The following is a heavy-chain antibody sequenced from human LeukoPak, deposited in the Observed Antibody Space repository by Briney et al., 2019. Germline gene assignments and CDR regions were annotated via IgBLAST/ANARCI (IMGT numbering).Heavy chain of an antibody. CDR2: INAGNGNT. Sequence: WASVTVSCKASGYTFTSYAMHWVRQAPGQRLEWMGWINAGNGNTKYSQEFQGRVTITRDTSASTAYMELSSLRSEDMAVYYCARAPNAIPGLAVAGTDFDYWGQGTLVTVSS. CDR1: GYTFTSYA. V-gene: IGHV1-3*03. D-gene: IGHD6-19*01. CDR3: ARAPNAIPGLAVAGTDFDY. J-gene: IGHJ4*02.